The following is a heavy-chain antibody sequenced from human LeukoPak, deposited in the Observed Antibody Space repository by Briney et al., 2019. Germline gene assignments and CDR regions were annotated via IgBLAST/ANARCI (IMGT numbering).Heavy chain of an antibody. D-gene: IGHD3-10*02. Sequence: GGSLRLSCAASGFTFSSYEMNWVRQAPGKGLEWASYISSSGSTIYYADSVEGRFTISRDNAKNSLYLQMNSLRAEDTAVYYCAELGITMIGGVWGKGTTVTISS. CDR1: GFTFSSYE. CDR3: AELGITMIGGV. V-gene: IGHV3-48*03. J-gene: IGHJ6*04. CDR2: ISSSGSTI.